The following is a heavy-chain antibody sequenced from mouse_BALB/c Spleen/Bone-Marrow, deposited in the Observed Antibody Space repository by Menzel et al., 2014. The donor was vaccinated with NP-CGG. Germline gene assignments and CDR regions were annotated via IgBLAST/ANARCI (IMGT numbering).Heavy chain of an antibody. Sequence: QVQLQQSGPGLVAPSQSLSITCTISGFSLTSNGVHWVRQPPGKGLEWLVAIWSDGSTTYNSALQSRLTITKDNSKSXVFLKMSSLQTDDTAMYCCARHARNGYCYFDYWGEGTTLTVSS. CDR3: ARHARNGYCYFDY. CDR1: GFSLTSNG. CDR2: IWSDGST. D-gene: IGHD2-3*01. J-gene: IGHJ2*01. V-gene: IGHV2-6-1*01.